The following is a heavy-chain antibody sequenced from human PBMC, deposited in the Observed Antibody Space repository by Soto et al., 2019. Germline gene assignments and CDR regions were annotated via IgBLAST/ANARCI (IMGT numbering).Heavy chain of an antibody. V-gene: IGHV5-51*01. J-gene: IGHJ6*02. CDR3: ARTTAAAKNYYGMDV. CDR2: IYPGDSDT. D-gene: IGHD6-25*01. CDR1: GYSFTSYW. Sequence: PGESLKISCKGFGYSFTSYWIGWVRQMPGKGLEWMGIIYPGDSDTRYSPSFQGQVTISADKSISTAYLQWSSLKASDTAMYYCARTTAAAKNYYGMDVWGQGPTVTVSS.